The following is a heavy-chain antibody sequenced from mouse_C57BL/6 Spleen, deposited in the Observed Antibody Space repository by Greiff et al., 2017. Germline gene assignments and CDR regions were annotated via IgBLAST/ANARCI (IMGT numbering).Heavy chain of an antibody. CDR3: AGWLLRFAY. CDR1: GFNIKDYY. V-gene: IGHV14-2*01. J-gene: IGHJ3*01. D-gene: IGHD2-3*01. CDR2: IETEDGEN. Sequence: EGKLRESGAELVKPGASVKLSCTASGFNIKDYYMHWVKQRTEQGLEWIGRIETEDGENKYAPKFQGKATITADTSSNTAYLQLSSLTSEDTAVYYCAGWLLRFAYWGQGTLVTVSA.